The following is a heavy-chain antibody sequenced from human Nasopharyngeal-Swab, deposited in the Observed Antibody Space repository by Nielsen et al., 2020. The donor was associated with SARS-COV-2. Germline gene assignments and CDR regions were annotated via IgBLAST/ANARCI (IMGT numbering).Heavy chain of an antibody. V-gene: IGHV4-39*01. CDR3: ARTFGESPVDY. J-gene: IGHJ4*02. CDR1: GGSISSSSYY. CDR2: IYYSGST. D-gene: IGHD3-10*01. Sequence: GSLRLSCTVSGGSISSSSYYWGWIRQPPGKGLEWIGSIYYSGSTYYNPSLKSRVTISVDTSKNQFSLKLSSVTAADTAVYYCARTFGESPVDYWGQGTLVTVSS.